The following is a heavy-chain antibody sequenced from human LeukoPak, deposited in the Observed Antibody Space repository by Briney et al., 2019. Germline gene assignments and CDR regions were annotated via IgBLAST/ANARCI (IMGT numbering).Heavy chain of an antibody. J-gene: IGHJ6*03. CDR1: GFTFSSYE. V-gene: IGHV3-48*03. Sequence: PGGSLRLSCAASGFTFSSYEMNWVRQAPGKGLEWVSYISSSGSTIYYADSVKGRFTISRDNAKNSLYLQMNSLRAEDTAVYYCAKGRVCSGGSCYSEDYYYYYMDVWGKGTTVTVSS. CDR2: ISSSGSTI. CDR3: AKGRVCSGGSCYSEDYYYYYMDV. D-gene: IGHD2-15*01.